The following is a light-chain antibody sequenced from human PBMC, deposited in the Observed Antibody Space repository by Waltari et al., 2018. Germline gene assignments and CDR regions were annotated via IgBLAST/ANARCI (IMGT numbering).Light chain of an antibody. J-gene: IGLJ3*02. CDR3: CSYSGSHMV. CDR1: SRDGGSFNL. CDR2: DVN. V-gene: IGLV2-23*02. Sequence: QSALTQPASVAGSQGQSITIPCTGTSRDGGSFNLVSWYQQSPGQAPKVIIYDVNQRPSGVSDRFSGSKSGNTATLTISGLQAEDEADYHCCSYSGSHMVFGGGTRLTV.